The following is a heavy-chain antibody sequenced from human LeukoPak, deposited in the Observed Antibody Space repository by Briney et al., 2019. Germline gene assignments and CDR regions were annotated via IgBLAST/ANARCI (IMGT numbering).Heavy chain of an antibody. J-gene: IGHJ3*02. CDR2: ISYDGSNE. CDR3: AKVRMITMIAYDAFDI. V-gene: IGHV3-30*04. CDR1: GFTFSSYV. Sequence: PGGSLRLSCAASGFTFSSYVMHWVRQAPGKGLEWVAIISYDGSNEYYADSVKGRFTISRDNSKNTLYLQMNSLRAEDTAVYYCAKVRMITMIAYDAFDIWGQGTMVTVSS. D-gene: IGHD3-22*01.